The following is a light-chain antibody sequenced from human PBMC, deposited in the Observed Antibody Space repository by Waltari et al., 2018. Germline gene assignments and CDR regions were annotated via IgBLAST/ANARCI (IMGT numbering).Light chain of an antibody. J-gene: IGKJ2*01. CDR2: DAS. CDR3: QQSYETPQT. CDR1: NDIRTF. Sequence: DIRTTQSPSSLYASIGDTVNITCRASNDIRTFLNWYRHEPGKAPKLLISDASALHTGVSPRFTGSGSGTDFTLTINGLQPEDFATYYCQQSYETPQTLGQGTKLDVK. V-gene: IGKV1-39*01.